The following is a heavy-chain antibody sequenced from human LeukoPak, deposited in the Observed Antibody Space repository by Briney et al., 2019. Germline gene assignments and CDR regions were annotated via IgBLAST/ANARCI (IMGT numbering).Heavy chain of an antibody. CDR1: EFTFSSYW. V-gene: IGHV3-7*01. CDR3: ARDQYGDSHFDY. Sequence: TGGPLRFSCEASEFTFSSYWMSWVGKAPGKGLDGVANIKQDGSEKYYVDSVKGRFTISRDNAKNSLYLQMNSLRAEDTAVYYCARDQYGDSHFDYWGQGTLVTVSS. CDR2: IKQDGSEK. D-gene: IGHD4-17*01. J-gene: IGHJ4*02.